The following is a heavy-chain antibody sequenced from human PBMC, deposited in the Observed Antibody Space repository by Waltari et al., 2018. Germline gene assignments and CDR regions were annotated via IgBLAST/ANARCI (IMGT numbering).Heavy chain of an antibody. Sequence: EVQLVESGGGLVQPGGSLSLSCAASGFTFSSYDMHWVRQATGKGLEWVSAIGTAGDTYYPGSVKGRFTISRENAKNSLYLQMNSLRAGDTAVYYCARGDYYDSSGLTYWGQGTLVTVSS. J-gene: IGHJ4*02. V-gene: IGHV3-13*01. D-gene: IGHD3-22*01. CDR2: IGTAGDT. CDR1: GFTFSSYD. CDR3: ARGDYYDSSGLTY.